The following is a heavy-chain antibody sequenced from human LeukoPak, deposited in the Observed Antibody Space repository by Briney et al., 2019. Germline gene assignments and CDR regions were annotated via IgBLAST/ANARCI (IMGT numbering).Heavy chain of an antibody. J-gene: IGHJ4*02. CDR2: ITSSSVTM. V-gene: IGHV3-48*04. CDR1: GFTFSTYS. Sequence: GGSLRLSCAASGFTFSTYSMNWVRQAPGKGLEWVSYITSSSVTMFYADSVKGRFTISRDNAKNTVYLHLNSLRVEDTAVYYCVRGALYMYYFDYWGQGTLVTVSS. D-gene: IGHD3-10*01. CDR3: VRGALYMYYFDY.